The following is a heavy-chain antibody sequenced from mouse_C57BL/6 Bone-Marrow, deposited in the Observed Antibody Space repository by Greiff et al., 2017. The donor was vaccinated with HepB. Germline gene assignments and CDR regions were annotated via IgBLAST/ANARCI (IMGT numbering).Heavy chain of an antibody. Sequence: VQLQQSGAELARPGASVKLSCKASGYTFTSYGISWVKQRTGQGLEWIGEIYPRSGNTYYNEKFKGKATLTADKSSSTAYMELRSLTSEDSAVYFCARALSITTVVATEHWYFDVWGTGTTVTVSS. D-gene: IGHD1-1*01. V-gene: IGHV1-81*01. J-gene: IGHJ1*03. CDR1: GYTFTSYG. CDR2: IYPRSGNT. CDR3: ARALSITTVVATEHWYFDV.